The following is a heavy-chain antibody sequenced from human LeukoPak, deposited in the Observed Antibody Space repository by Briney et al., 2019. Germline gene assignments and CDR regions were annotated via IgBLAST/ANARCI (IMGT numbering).Heavy chain of an antibody. CDR3: ARDPVAGTTTGAFDI. D-gene: IGHD6-19*01. J-gene: IGHJ3*02. V-gene: IGHV3-20*04. CDR2: INWNGGST. CDR1: GFTFDDYG. Sequence: GGSLRLSCAASGFTFDDYGMSWVRQAPGKGLEWVSGINWNGGSTGYADSEKGRFTISRDNAKNSLYLQMNSLRAEDTALYYCARDPVAGTTTGAFDIWGQGTMVTVSS.